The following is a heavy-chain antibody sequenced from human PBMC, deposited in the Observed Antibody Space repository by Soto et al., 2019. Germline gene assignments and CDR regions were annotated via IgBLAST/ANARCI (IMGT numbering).Heavy chain of an antibody. Sequence: PGGSLRLSCAPSGFVFSNYWMSWVRQVPGKGLQWVAAIKPDGSAKSYVDSVKGRFTISRDNAQNSLYLQMSSLTAEDMAVYYCARGSLWAYDYWSQGTLVTVSS. V-gene: IGHV3-7*05. D-gene: IGHD3-16*01. CDR3: ARGSLWAYDY. CDR1: GFVFSNYW. J-gene: IGHJ4*02. CDR2: IKPDGSAK.